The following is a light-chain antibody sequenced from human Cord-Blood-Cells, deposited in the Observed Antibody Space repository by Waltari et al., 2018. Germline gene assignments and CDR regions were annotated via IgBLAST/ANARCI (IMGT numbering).Light chain of an antibody. CDR2: DVS. CDR1: SSDVGGYNY. J-gene: IGLJ2*01. V-gene: IGLV2-11*01. Sequence: QSALTQPRSVSGSPGQSVTISCTGTSSDVGGYNYVSWYQQHPGQAPKLMIHDVSKRPSGVPDRFSGCKSGNTASLTISGLQAEDEADYYCCSYAGSYTLVFGGGTKLTVL. CDR3: CSYAGSYTLV.